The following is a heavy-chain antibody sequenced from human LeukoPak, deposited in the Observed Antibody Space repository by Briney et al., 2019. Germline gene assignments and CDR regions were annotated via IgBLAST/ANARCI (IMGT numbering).Heavy chain of an antibody. D-gene: IGHD5-18*01. CDR3: ARDEAGYSYGYGMFDY. CDR2: INPNSGGT. Sequence: ASVKVSCKASGYTFTGYYMHWVRQAPGQGLEWMGWINPNSGGTNYAQKFQGRVTMTRDTSISTAYMELSRLRSDDTAVYYCARDEAGYSYGYGMFDYWGQGTLVTVS. J-gene: IGHJ4*02. CDR1: GYTFTGYY. V-gene: IGHV1-2*02.